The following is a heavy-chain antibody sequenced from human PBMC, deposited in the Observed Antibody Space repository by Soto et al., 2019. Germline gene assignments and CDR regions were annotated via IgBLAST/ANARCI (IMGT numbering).Heavy chain of an antibody. J-gene: IGHJ4*02. CDR1: GFTFSNAW. V-gene: IGHV3-15*01. D-gene: IGHD1-26*01. CDR3: TTEVVRVGATEFWGPDY. Sequence: EVQLVESGGCLVNPGGSLRLSCAASGFTFSNAWMSCVRQAPGNGLEVVGRIKSKTDGGTTDYAAPVDGRLTVSRDDSKNKHHQQLYRLNIAATAVYYCTTEVVRVGATEFWGPDYCCQGTLVTVSS. CDR2: IKSKTDGGTT.